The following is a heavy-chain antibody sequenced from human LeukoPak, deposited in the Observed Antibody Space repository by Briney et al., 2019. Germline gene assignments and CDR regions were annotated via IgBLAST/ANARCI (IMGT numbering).Heavy chain of an antibody. CDR2: INPNSGGT. CDR3: ARGAGRWSTDTTYSNY. D-gene: IGHD1-26*01. J-gene: IGHJ4*02. CDR1: GYTLTELS. V-gene: IGHV1-2*02. Sequence: GASVKVSCKVSGYTLTELSMHWVRQAPGQGLEWMGWINPNSGGTNYAQKFQGRVTMTRDTSISTAYMELSRLRSDDTAVYYCARGAGRWSTDTTYSNYWGQGTLVTVSS.